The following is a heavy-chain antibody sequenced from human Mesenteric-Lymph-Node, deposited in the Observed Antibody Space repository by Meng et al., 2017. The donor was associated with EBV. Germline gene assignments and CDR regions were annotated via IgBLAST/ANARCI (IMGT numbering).Heavy chain of an antibody. CDR2: IYYSVST. CDR1: GGSISSGGYY. D-gene: IGHD5-18*01. V-gene: IGHV4-30-4*01. CDR3: ASRGYSDGWTFDS. J-gene: IGHJ4*02. Sequence: QLQESGPGLLRPSQPLSLTCAVAGGSISSGGYYWSWIRQSPGKGLEWIGYIYYSVSTYYNPSLKRRVTISVDTFKNQFSLKLSSVTAADTAVYYCASRGYSDGWTFDSWGQGTLVTVSS.